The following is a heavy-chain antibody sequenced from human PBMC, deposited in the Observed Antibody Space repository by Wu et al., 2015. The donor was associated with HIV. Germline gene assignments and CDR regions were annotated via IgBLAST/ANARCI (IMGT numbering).Heavy chain of an antibody. Sequence: XAEVKKPGASVKVSCKASGYTFTSYDINWVRQATGQGLEWMGWMNPNSGNTGYAQKFQGRVTMTRNTSISTAYMELSSLRSEDTAVYYCARGQLRYFYDSSGYYAVPWGQGTLVTVSS. CDR3: ARGQLRYFYDSSGYYAVP. J-gene: IGHJ5*02. CDR2: MNPNSGNT. CDR1: GYTFTSYD. D-gene: IGHD3-22*01. V-gene: IGHV1-8*01.